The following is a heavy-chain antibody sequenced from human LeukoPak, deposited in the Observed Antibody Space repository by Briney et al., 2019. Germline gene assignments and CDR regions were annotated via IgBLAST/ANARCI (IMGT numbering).Heavy chain of an antibody. CDR1: GFTFSGSG. CDR3: ARDPLPGSSGWHASDY. D-gene: IGHD6-19*01. V-gene: IGHV3-30*02. CDR2: IRYHGSDK. J-gene: IGHJ4*02. Sequence: GESLRLSCAASGFTFSGSGMHWVRQAPGKGLEWVAFIRYHGSDKFYADSVKGRFTISRDNSKNTLYLQMNSLRPEDTSVYYCARDPLPGSSGWHASDYWGQGTLVTVSS.